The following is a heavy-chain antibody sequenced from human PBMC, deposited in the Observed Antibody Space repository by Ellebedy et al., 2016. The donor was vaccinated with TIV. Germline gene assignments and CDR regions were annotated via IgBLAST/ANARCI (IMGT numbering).Heavy chain of an antibody. D-gene: IGHD3-10*02. CDR1: GGSFRGNS. J-gene: IGHJ4*02. Sequence: MPSETLSLTCAVYGGSFRGNSWSWVRQPPGQGLEWIGQIIHTGTTDYTSSLESRVTISVDPSKNQFSLKLSSVTAADTAIYYCAGSPYVKYFDSWGQGTPVTVSS. V-gene: IGHV4-34*12. CDR3: AGSPYVKYFDS. CDR2: IIHTGTT.